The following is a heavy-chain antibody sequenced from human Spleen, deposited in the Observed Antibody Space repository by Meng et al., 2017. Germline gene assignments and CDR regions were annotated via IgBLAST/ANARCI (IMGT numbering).Heavy chain of an antibody. CDR2: IIPIFGTA. Sequence: QVQLVQSGAEVKKPGASVKVSCKASGYTFPDYWLHWVRQAPGQGLEWMGGIIPIFGTANYAQKFQGRVTITADKSTSTAYMELSSLRSEDTAVYYCARVNYYDSSGYLVWGQGTLVTVSS. J-gene: IGHJ4*02. D-gene: IGHD3-22*01. CDR1: GYTFPDYW. V-gene: IGHV1-69*06. CDR3: ARVNYYDSSGYLV.